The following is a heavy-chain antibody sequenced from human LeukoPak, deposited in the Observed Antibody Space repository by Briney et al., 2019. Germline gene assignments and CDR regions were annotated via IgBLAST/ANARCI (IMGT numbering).Heavy chain of an antibody. CDR3: ARAVGKQLVIPGGKFDY. V-gene: IGHV1-8*02. D-gene: IGHD6-13*01. J-gene: IGHJ4*02. CDR1: GGTFSSYA. CDR2: MNPNSGNT. Sequence: GASVKVSCKASGGTFSSYAINWVRQATGQGLEWMGWMNPNSGNTGYAQKFQGRVTMTTDTSTSTAYMELRSLRSDDTAVYYCARAVGKQLVIPGGKFDYWGQGTLVTVSS.